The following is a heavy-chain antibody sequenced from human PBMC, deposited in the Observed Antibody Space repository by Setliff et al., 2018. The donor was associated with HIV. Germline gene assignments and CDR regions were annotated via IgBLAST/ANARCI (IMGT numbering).Heavy chain of an antibody. CDR1: GLTFNRYW. Sequence: GGSLRLSCVASGLTFNRYWMSWVRQAPGKGLEWVAMISHDGSNQYYADSVKGRLTISRDNSKNTLSLQMNSLRAEDTALYYCARIDVAVVGDDTFDVWGQGTMVTVSS. D-gene: IGHD6-19*01. J-gene: IGHJ3*01. V-gene: IGHV3-30-3*01. CDR3: ARIDVAVVGDDTFDV. CDR2: ISHDGSNQ.